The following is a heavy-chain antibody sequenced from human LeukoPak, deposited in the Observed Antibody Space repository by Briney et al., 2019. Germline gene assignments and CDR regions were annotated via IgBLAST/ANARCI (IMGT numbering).Heavy chain of an antibody. J-gene: IGHJ4*02. V-gene: IGHV2-5*02. CDR2: IYWDDDK. D-gene: IGHD4-17*01. Sequence: SGPTLVKPTQTLTLTCTFSGFSLSTSGVGVGWIRQPPGKALEWLAIIYWDDDKRYSPSLESRLTVTKDTSKNQVVLTMTNMDPMDTATYYCAHRDSGDSQGFFDYWGQGTLVTVSS. CDR1: GFSLSTSGVG. CDR3: AHRDSGDSQGFFDY.